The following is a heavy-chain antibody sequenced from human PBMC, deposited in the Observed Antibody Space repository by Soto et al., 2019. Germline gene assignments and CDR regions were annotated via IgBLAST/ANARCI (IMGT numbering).Heavy chain of an antibody. J-gene: IGHJ3*02. Sequence: GGSLRLSCAASGFTFSSSAMRWVRQAPGKGLEWVSSISGSGGSTYYADSVKGRFTISRDNSKNTLYLQMNSLRAEDTAVYYCAKEARFYSDFWSGSSGNDAFDIWGQGTMVTVSS. CDR2: ISGSGGST. D-gene: IGHD3-3*01. CDR1: GFTFSSSA. V-gene: IGHV3-23*01. CDR3: AKEARFYSDFWSGSSGNDAFDI.